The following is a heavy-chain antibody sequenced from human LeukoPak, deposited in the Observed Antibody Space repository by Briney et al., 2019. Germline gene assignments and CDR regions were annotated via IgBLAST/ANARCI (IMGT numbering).Heavy chain of an antibody. D-gene: IGHD1-1*01. J-gene: IGHJ6*02. V-gene: IGHV1-8*01. CDR2: MNPNSGNT. Sequence: ASVKVSCKASGYTFTSYDINWVRQATGQGLEWMGWMNPNSGNTGYAQKFQGRVTMTRNTSISTAYMELSSLRSEDTAVYYCARDLNFRYYYGMDVWGQGTTVTASS. CDR3: ARDLNFRYYYGMDV. CDR1: GYTFTSYD.